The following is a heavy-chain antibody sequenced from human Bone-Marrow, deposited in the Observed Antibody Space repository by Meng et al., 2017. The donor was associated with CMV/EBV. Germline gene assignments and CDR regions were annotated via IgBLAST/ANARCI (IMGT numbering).Heavy chain of an antibody. Sequence: SETLSLTCTVSGGSISSYYWSWIRQPPGKGLEWIGYIYYSGSTNYNPSLKSRVTISVDTSKNQFSLKLSSVTAADTAVYYCARPLEKYYYYGMDVWGQGTTVTVSS. CDR1: GGSISSYY. CDR3: ARPLEKYYYYGMDV. CDR2: IYYSGST. J-gene: IGHJ6*02. V-gene: IGHV4-59*01. D-gene: IGHD3-3*01.